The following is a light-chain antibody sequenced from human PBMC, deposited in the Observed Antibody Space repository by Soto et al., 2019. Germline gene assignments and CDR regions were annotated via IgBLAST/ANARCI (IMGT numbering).Light chain of an antibody. CDR2: GAS. J-gene: IGKJ1*01. CDR3: HQYGSSPWT. Sequence: EVELTQSPATLSLSPGERATLSCRASQSVSSNYLAWYQHKPGQAPRLLISGASSRATGIPDRFSGGGSGTDFTLTISRLEPEDFALYYCHQYGSSPWTFGQGTKVDIK. CDR1: QSVSSNY. V-gene: IGKV3-20*01.